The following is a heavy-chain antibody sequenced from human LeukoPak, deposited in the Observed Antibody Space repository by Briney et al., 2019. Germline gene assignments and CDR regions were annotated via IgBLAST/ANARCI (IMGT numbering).Heavy chain of an antibody. D-gene: IGHD1-7*01. CDR1: GFTFSGSA. Sequence: GGSLRLSCAASGFTFSGSAMLWVRQASGKGLEWVGRIGSKANNYATAYAASVKGRFTISRDDSKNTAYLQMNSLKTEDTAVYYCTRLITGTTDAFDIWGQGTMVTVSS. V-gene: IGHV3-73*01. CDR2: IGSKANNYAT. J-gene: IGHJ3*02. CDR3: TRLITGTTDAFDI.